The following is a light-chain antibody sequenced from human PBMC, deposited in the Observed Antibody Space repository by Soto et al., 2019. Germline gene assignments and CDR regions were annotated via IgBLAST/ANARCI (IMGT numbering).Light chain of an antibody. V-gene: IGLV2-11*01. Sequence: QSALTQPRSVSGSPGPSVTISCTGTSGDVGGYNFVSWYQQHPGKAPTLMIFDVSQRPSGVPDRFSGSKSGNTASLTISGLQADDEADYYCFSYRSTGILLFGVGTKVTVL. CDR2: DVS. CDR3: FSYRSTGILL. J-gene: IGLJ2*01. CDR1: SGDVGGYNF.